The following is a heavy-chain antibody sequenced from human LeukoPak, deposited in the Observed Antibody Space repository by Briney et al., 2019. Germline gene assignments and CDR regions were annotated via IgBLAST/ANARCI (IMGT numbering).Heavy chain of an antibody. CDR1: GGSISSSSYY. Sequence: PSETLSLTCTASGGSISSSSYYWGWIRQPPGKGLEWIGSIYYSGSTYYNPSLKSRVTISVDTSKNQFSLKLSSVTAADTAVYYCARHRSGSGWSDFDYWGQGTLVTVSS. V-gene: IGHV4-39*01. CDR3: ARHRSGSGWSDFDY. J-gene: IGHJ4*02. CDR2: IYYSGST. D-gene: IGHD6-19*01.